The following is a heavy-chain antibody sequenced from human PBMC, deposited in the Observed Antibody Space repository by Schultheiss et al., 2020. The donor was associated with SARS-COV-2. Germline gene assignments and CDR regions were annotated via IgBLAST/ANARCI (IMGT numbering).Heavy chain of an antibody. CDR3: ARGGHPLSNWFDP. D-gene: IGHD3-16*01. CDR1: GDSISSSNW. Sequence: SETLSLTCAVSGDSISSSNWWGWIRQPPGKGLEWIGELSHSGTTNYNPSLKSRVTISLDTSKNQFSLRLNSVTTADTAVYYCARGGHPLSNWFDPWGQGTLVTVSS. J-gene: IGHJ5*02. CDR2: LSHSGTT. V-gene: IGHV4-4*02.